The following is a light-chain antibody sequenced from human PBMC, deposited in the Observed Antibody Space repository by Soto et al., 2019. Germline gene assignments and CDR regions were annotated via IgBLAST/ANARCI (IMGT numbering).Light chain of an antibody. V-gene: IGKV1D-12*01. CDR3: QQGDAFPLT. CDR2: AAS. Sequence: DIQMTQSPSSVSAFVGDRVTITCRASQGVSSWLAWYQQKPGKAPNLLIYAASSLQSGVPSRFSGSGSGTDFTLTITNLQPEDFANYYCQQGDAFPLTFGGGTKVDIK. CDR1: QGVSSW. J-gene: IGKJ4*01.